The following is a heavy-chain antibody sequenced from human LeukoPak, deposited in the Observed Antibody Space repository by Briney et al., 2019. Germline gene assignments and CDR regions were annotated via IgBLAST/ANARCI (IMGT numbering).Heavy chain of an antibody. D-gene: IGHD3-9*01. Sequence: ASVRVSCKASHSNSAITWVRQAPGQGLEWMGWISPYNGNTNYAQKFQGRVTMTTDTSTNTAYMEMRSLRSDDTAVYYCASCRDYDILTDYFDYWGQGTLVTVSS. J-gene: IGHJ4*02. CDR1: HSNSA. CDR2: ISPYNGNT. CDR3: ASCRDYDILTDYFDY. V-gene: IGHV1-18*01.